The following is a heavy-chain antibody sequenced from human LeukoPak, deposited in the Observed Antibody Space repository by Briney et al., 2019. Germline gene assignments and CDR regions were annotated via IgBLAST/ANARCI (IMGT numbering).Heavy chain of an antibody. Sequence: GGSLRLSCATSGLTVSSDYMSWVRQAPGKGLEWVSLIYSGGNAHYADSVKGRFTISRDNSKNTLYLQMNSLRAEDTAVYYCARGAIDGWGQGTLVTVSS. CDR3: ARGAIDG. CDR2: IYSGGNA. D-gene: IGHD3-22*01. V-gene: IGHV3-53*01. J-gene: IGHJ4*02. CDR1: GLTVSSDY.